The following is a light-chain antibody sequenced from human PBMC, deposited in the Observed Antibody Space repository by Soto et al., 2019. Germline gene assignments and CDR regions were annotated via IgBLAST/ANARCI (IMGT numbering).Light chain of an antibody. CDR1: SSDVGGYNF. CDR3: SSYSSSSTLYV. J-gene: IGLJ1*01. CDR2: DFS. Sequence: QSGLTQPALVYGCTGQSITNYCTGTSSDVGGYNFVSWYQQHPGIAPKLMIYDFSDRPSGVSNRFSGSKSGNTASLTISGLQAEDEADYSCSSYSSSSTLYVFGTGTKVTFL. V-gene: IGLV2-14*01.